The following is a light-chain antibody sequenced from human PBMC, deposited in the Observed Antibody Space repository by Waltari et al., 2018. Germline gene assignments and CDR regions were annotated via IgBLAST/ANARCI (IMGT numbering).Light chain of an antibody. CDR2: QVT. CDR3: SSYAGDNRLI. V-gene: IGLV2-23*02. J-gene: IGLJ2*01. Sequence: QSALTQPASVSGSPGQSNTISCTGTSNDVGYFDLVSWYQQHPGKAPKLLIYQVTKRPSEISYRFSGSKSGSTASLTISGLQSEDEADYYCSSYAGDNRLIFGGGTKVTVL. CDR1: SNDVGYFDL.